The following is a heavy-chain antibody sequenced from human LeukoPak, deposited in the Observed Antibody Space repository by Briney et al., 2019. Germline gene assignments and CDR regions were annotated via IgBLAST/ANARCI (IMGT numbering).Heavy chain of an antibody. CDR3: ARHSEYSSSSDQHFNY. CDR1: GGSISSYY. V-gene: IGHV4-4*09. Sequence: SETLSLTCTVSGGSISSYYWSWIRQPPGKGLEWIGYIYTSGSTNYNPSLKSRVTISVDTSKNQFSLKLSSVTAADTAVYYCARHSEYSSSSDQHFNYWGQGTLVTVSS. CDR2: IYTSGST. J-gene: IGHJ4*02. D-gene: IGHD6-6*01.